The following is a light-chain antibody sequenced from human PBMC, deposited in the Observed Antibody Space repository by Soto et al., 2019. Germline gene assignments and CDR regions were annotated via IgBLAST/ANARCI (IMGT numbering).Light chain of an antibody. CDR1: QSLDSNY. V-gene: IGKV3-20*01. CDR3: QQYGTPRSVT. CDR2: GAA. Sequence: EIVLTQSRGTLSLSRRGEANLCCRASQSLDSNYLAWYQQKPGQTPSLXIYGAAGRADGGPHRFSGGGLGGDVALTISKVETEDVAAYYCQQYGTPRSVTVGQGTRLEIK. J-gene: IGKJ5*01.